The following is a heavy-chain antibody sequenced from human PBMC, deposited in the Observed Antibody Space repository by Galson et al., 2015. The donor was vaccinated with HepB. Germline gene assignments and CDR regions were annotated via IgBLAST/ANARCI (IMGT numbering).Heavy chain of an antibody. J-gene: IGHJ4*02. CDR1: GFTFSSHM. CDR2: IWYDGSNK. Sequence: SLRLSCAGSGFTFSSHMMNWVRQAPGKGLEWVAVIWYDGSNKYYADSVEGRFTISRDNSKNTLSLQMNSLRAEDTAVYYCAKGTVFDWLLKFEYWGQGALVTVSS. V-gene: IGHV3-33*06. D-gene: IGHD3-9*01. CDR3: AKGTVFDWLLKFEY.